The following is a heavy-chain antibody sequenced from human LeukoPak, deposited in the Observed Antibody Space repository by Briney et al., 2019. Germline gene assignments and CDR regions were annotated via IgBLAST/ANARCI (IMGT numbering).Heavy chain of an antibody. Sequence: SETLSLTCTVSGGSISSYYWSWIRQPPGKGLEWIGYIYYSGSTNYNPSLKSRVTISVDTSKNQFSLKLSSVTAADTAVYYCARWAAPKLWRGSDDAFDIWGQGTMVTVSS. J-gene: IGHJ3*02. CDR1: GGSISSYY. V-gene: IGHV4-59*12. CDR2: IYYSGST. CDR3: ARWAAPKLWRGSDDAFDI. D-gene: IGHD2-21*01.